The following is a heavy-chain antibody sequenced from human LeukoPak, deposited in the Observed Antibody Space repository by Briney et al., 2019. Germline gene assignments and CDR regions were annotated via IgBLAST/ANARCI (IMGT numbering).Heavy chain of an antibody. V-gene: IGHV1-24*01. D-gene: IGHD2-2*01. CDR2: FDPEDGET. Sequence: ASVKVSCKVSGYTLTELSMHWVRQAPGKGLEWMGGFDPEDGETIYAQKFQGRVTMTGDTSTGTAYMELSSLRSEDTAVYYCATGVPAAIGPYNWFDPWGQGTLVTVSS. CDR1: GYTLTELS. CDR3: ATGVPAAIGPYNWFDP. J-gene: IGHJ5*02.